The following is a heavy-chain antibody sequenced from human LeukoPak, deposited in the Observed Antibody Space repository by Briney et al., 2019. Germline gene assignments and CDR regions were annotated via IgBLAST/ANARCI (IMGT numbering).Heavy chain of an antibody. CDR2: VYQSGTT. D-gene: IGHD5-18*01. CDR3: ARIFIRNGYSSYFDC. Sequence: PSETLSLTCTVSGFSISSGHYWGWVRQPPGAGLEWIGSVYQSGTTYYNPSLKSRVTTSVDMSKNQFSLRLRPVTAADTAVYYCARIFIRNGYSSYFDCWGQGTLVTVSS. J-gene: IGHJ4*02. CDR1: GFSISSGHY. V-gene: IGHV4-38-2*02.